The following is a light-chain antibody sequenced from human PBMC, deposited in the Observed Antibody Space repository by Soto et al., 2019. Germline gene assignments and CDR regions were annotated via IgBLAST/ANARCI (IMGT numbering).Light chain of an antibody. Sequence: DFQMTQSPSTLSASVGDRVTITCRASQSISSWLAWYQQKPGKAPKLLIYKASSLESGVPSRFSGSGSGTEFTLTISSLQPDDFATYYCQQYYSYPRVTFGGGTKVDIK. J-gene: IGKJ4*01. V-gene: IGKV1-5*03. CDR1: QSISSW. CDR2: KAS. CDR3: QQYYSYPRVT.